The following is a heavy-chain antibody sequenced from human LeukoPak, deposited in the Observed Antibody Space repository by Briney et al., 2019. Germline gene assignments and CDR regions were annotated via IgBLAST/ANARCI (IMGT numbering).Heavy chain of an antibody. J-gene: IGHJ6*02. V-gene: IGHV1-18*01. Sequence: ASVKVSCKASGYTFTSYGISWVRPAPGQGLAWMGWISAYNGKTNYAQKLQGRVTMTTDTSTSTAYMELRSLRSDDTAVYYCARDFESLEQQFGMDVWGQGTTVTVSS. CDR2: ISAYNGKT. CDR3: ARDFESLEQQFGMDV. D-gene: IGHD6-13*01. CDR1: GYTFTSYG.